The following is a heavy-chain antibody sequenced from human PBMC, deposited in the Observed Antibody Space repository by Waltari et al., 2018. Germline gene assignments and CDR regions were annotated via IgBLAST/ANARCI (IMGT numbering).Heavy chain of an antibody. Sequence: QLQLQESGPGLVKPSETLSLTCTVSGGSISSSSYYWVWIRQPPGKGLEWIGSIYYGGGTYYNPTRKSRVTRSVDTSKNQFSLKLSSVTAADTAVYYCARRQAARPDFDYWGQGTLVTVSS. CDR3: ARRQAARPDFDY. J-gene: IGHJ4*02. CDR1: GGSISSSSYY. D-gene: IGHD6-6*01. V-gene: IGHV4-39*01. CDR2: IYYGGGT.